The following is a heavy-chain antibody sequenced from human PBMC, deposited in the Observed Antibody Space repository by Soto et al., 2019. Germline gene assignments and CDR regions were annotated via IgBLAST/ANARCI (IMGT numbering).Heavy chain of an antibody. CDR2: IKQDGSEK. CDR1: GFTFSSYW. J-gene: IGHJ6*02. V-gene: IGHV3-7*01. Sequence: EVQLVESGGGLVQPGGSLRLSCAASGFTFSSYWMSWVRQAPGKGLEWVANIKQDGSEKYYVDSVKGRFTISRDNAKNSLYLQMNSLRAEDTAVYYCARDEIPRYYYYGMDVWGQGTTVTASS. CDR3: ARDEIPRYYYYGMDV.